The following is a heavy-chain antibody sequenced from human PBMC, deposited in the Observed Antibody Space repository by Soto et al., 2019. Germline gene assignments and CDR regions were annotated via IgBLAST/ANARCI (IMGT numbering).Heavy chain of an antibody. CDR2: VIPIYGTP. Sequence: SVKVSCKASGSTFDTYAFNWVRQAPGQGLQWMGGVIPIYGTPSYAQRFQGRVTIIADKSTTTAYMELSSLKSDDTAVYYCAGGGSIYGVFDPWGQGTLVTVSS. D-gene: IGHD3-3*01. CDR3: AGGGSIYGVFDP. V-gene: IGHV1-69*06. J-gene: IGHJ5*02. CDR1: GSTFDTYA.